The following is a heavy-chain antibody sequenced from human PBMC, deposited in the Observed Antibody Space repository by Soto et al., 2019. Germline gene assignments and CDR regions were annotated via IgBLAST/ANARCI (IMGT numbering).Heavy chain of an antibody. D-gene: IGHD6-19*01. J-gene: IGHJ4*02. Sequence: EVQLLESGGGLVQPGGSLRLSCAASGFTFSSYAMSWVRQAPGKGLEWVSVISGSGDSTYYADSVKGRFTISRDNSKNTLYRQMNGLRAEDTAVYYCARRTSGWYLDYWGQGTLVTVSS. V-gene: IGHV3-23*01. CDR1: GFTFSSYA. CDR2: ISGSGDST. CDR3: ARRTSGWYLDY.